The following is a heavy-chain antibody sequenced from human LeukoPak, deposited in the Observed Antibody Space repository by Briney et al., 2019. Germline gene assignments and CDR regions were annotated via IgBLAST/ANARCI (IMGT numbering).Heavy chain of an antibody. D-gene: IGHD3-22*01. J-gene: IGHJ4*02. CDR3: ARGYYESSGTTLGEVDY. CDR2: LYYSGST. Sequence: PSETLSLTCTVSGGSITSSTYHWGWIRQPPGKGLEWIGTLYYSGSTYYNPSLKSRVTISVDTSKNQFSLKLTSVTAADTAVYYCARGYYESSGTTLGEVDYWGQGTLVTVSS. V-gene: IGHV4-39*01. CDR1: GGSITSSTYH.